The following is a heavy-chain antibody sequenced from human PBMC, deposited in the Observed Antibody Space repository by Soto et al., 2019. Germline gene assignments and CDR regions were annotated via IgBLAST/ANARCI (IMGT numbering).Heavy chain of an antibody. J-gene: IGHJ4*02. D-gene: IGHD6-6*01. Sequence: QVQLQQWGAGLLKPSETLSLTCAVYGGSFSGYYWSWIRQPPGKGLEWIGEINHSGSTNYNPSLXSXVTXSVDTSKNQFSLKLSSVTAADTAVYYCARTSRFDYWGQGTLVTVSS. CDR2: INHSGST. V-gene: IGHV4-34*01. CDR1: GGSFSGYY. CDR3: ARTSRFDY.